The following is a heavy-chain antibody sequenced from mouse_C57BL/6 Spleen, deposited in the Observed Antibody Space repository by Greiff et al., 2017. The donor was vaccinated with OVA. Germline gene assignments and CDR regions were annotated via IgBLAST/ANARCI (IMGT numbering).Heavy chain of an antibody. CDR3: ARNGGFLNYYAMDY. Sequence: VKLEESGPGLVAPSQSLSITCTVSGFSLTSYAISWVRQPPGKGLEWLGVIWTGGGTNYNSALKSRLSISKDNSKSQVFLKMNSLQTDDTARYYCARNGGFLNYYAMDYWGQGTSVTVSS. CDR1: GFSLTSYA. V-gene: IGHV2-9-1*01. CDR2: IWTGGGT. J-gene: IGHJ4*01.